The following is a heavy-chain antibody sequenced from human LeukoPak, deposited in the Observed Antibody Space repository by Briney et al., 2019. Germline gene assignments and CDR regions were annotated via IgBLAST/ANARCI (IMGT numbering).Heavy chain of an antibody. CDR2: ISSSSSYI. J-gene: IGHJ3*02. D-gene: IGHD3-10*01. V-gene: IGHV3-21*01. Sequence: TAGGSLRLSCAASGFTFSSYSMNWVRQAPGKGLEWVSSISSSSSYIYYADSVKGRFTISRDNAKNSLYLQMNSLRAEDTAVYYCARASAISAITMVRGVIPDIWGQGTMVTVSS. CDR3: ARASAISAITMVRGVIPDI. CDR1: GFTFSSYS.